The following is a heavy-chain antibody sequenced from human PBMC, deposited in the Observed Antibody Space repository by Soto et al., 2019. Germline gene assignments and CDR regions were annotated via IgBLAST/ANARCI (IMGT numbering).Heavy chain of an antibody. CDR2: MSYDGTNT. V-gene: IGHV3-30-3*01. J-gene: IGHJ4*01. CDR3: ARDPSPYTSGWYGIDF. Sequence: PWGVLRLSCTASGFMFSAYAMLWVRQAPGKGLEWVAAMSYDGTNTYYADSVKGRFTISRDNSKNTLFLQMSSLTADDSAVYYCARDPSPYTSGWYGIDFWGLGT. D-gene: IGHD6-19*01. CDR1: GFMFSAYA.